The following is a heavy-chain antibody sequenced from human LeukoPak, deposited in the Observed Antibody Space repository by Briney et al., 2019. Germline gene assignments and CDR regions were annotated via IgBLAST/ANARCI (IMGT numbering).Heavy chain of an antibody. CDR3: ARGVTEFLIDY. V-gene: IGHV4-39*07. CDR2: IYYSGST. Sequence: SETLSLTCTVSGGSISSSSYYWGWIRQPPGKGLEWIGSIYYSGSTYYNPSLKSRVTISVDTSKNQFSLKLSSVTAADTAVYYCARGVTEFLIDYWGQGTLVTVSS. J-gene: IGHJ4*02. CDR1: GGSISSSSYY. D-gene: IGHD3-10*01.